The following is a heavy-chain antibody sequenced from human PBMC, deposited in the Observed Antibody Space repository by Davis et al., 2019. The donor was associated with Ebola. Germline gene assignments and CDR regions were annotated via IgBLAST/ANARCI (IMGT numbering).Heavy chain of an antibody. D-gene: IGHD2-2*01. J-gene: IGHJ6*04. V-gene: IGHV4-59*11. CDR1: GGSISSHY. CDR2: IYYSGST. Sequence: PSETLSLTCTVSGGSISSHYWSWIRQPPGKGLEWIGYIYYSGSTNYNPSLKSRVTISVDTSKNQFSLKLSSVTAADTAVYYCARGGYCSSTSCYSGVFNDVWGKGTTVTVSS. CDR3: ARGGYCSSTSCYSGVFNDV.